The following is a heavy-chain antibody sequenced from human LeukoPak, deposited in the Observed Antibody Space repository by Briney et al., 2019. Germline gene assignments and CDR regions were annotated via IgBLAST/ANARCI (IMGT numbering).Heavy chain of an antibody. V-gene: IGHV3-48*01. CDR1: GFTLSVYP. CDR3: ARDHNWAFDF. Sequence: GGSLRLSCAASGFTLSVYPMNWVRQAPGKGLEWLSNIRDSGAEMYYADSVKGRFTITRDNAKNSLYLQMDGLRVEDTAVYFCARDHNWAFDFWGQGTLVTVSS. D-gene: IGHD1-1*01. CDR2: IRDSGAEM. J-gene: IGHJ4*02.